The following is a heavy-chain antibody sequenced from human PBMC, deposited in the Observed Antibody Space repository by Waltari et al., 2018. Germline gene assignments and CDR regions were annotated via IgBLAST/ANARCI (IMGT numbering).Heavy chain of an antibody. V-gene: IGHV4-4*07. CDR2: IYTSGST. Sequence: QVQLQESGPGLVKPSETLSLTCTVSGGSISSYYWSWIRQPAGTGREWIGRIYTSGSTNYNPSLKSRVTMSVDTSKNQFSLKLSSVTAADTAVYYCAREGEGSDYGGNSYYYYYMDVWGKGTTVTISS. D-gene: IGHD4-17*01. J-gene: IGHJ6*03. CDR1: GGSISSYY. CDR3: AREGEGSDYGGNSYYYYYMDV.